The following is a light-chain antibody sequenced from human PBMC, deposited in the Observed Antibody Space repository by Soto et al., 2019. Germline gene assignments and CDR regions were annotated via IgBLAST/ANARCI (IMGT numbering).Light chain of an antibody. V-gene: IGLV1-44*01. CDR2: SSY. CDR1: SSNIGSNT. Sequence: QSVLTQPPSVSGTPGQRVTIPCSGSSSNIGSNTVNWYQQFPGTAPRLLIYSSYQRPSGVPDRFSGSQSGTSASLAISGLQSDDEADYYCAAWDDSLKAIFGGGTQLTVL. CDR3: AAWDDSLKAI. J-gene: IGLJ7*01.